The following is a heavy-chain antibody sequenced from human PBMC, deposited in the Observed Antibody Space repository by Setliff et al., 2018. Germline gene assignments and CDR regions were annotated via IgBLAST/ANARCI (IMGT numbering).Heavy chain of an antibody. Sequence: PSETLSLTCTVSDDSISSRRYYWGWFRQHPGKGLEWIGRIYYRGDTYYNASLKGRLTISVDTAQNQFSLRLTSVTAADTAVYYCARTGTYRYFDYWGQGALVTVSS. D-gene: IGHD1-1*01. CDR1: DDSISSRRYY. CDR2: IYYRGDT. J-gene: IGHJ4*02. V-gene: IGHV4-39*01. CDR3: ARTGTYRYFDY.